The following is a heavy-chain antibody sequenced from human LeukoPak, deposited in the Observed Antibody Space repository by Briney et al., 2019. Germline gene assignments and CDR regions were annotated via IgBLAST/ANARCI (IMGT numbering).Heavy chain of an antibody. D-gene: IGHD6-19*01. CDR1: GGSISSYY. V-gene: IGHV4-59*01. J-gene: IGHJ3*02. CDR3: ARVPEGDSSGWDRAFDI. CDR2: IYYSGST. Sequence: PSETLSLTCTGSGGSISSYYWSWIRQPPGKGLEWIGYIYYSGSTNYNPSLKSRVTISVDTSKNQFSLKLSSVTAADTAVYYCARVPEGDSSGWDRAFDIWGQGTMVTVSS.